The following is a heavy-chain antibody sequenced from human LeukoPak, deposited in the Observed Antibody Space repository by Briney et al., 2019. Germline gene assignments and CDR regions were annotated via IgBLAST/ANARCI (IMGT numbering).Heavy chain of an antibody. Sequence: GASVKVSCKASGYTFSIYYMHWVRQAPGQGLEWMGKINPSGGSIRYAQKFQGRVTITADESTSTAYMELSSLRSEDTALYYCARDWGGTVGVGHFDYWGQGTLVTVSS. CDR1: GYTFSIYY. V-gene: IGHV1-46*01. CDR2: INPSGGSI. CDR3: ARDWGGTVGVGHFDY. D-gene: IGHD2-15*01. J-gene: IGHJ4*02.